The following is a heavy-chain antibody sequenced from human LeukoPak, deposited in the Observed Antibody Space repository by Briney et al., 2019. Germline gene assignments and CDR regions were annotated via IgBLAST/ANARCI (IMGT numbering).Heavy chain of an antibody. D-gene: IGHD2-15*01. CDR3: ARESRDCSGGSCYSTGLAY. CDR1: GGSISSYY. V-gene: IGHV4-4*07. J-gene: IGHJ4*02. CDR2: IYTSGST. Sequence: PSETLSLTCTVSGGSISSYYWSWIRQPAGKGLEWIGRIYTSGSTNYNPSLKSRVTMSADTSKNQFSLKLSSVTAADTAVYYCARESRDCSGGSCYSTGLAYWGQGTLVTVSS.